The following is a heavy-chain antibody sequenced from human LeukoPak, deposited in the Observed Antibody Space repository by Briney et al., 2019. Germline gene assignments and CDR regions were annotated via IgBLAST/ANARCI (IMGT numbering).Heavy chain of an antibody. D-gene: IGHD3-22*01. CDR3: ARESDYYDSSGHYDY. Sequence: ASVKVSCKASGYTFTSYGISWVRQAPGQGLEWMGWINAYNGNTNYAQKLQGRVTMTTDTSTSTAYMELRSLRSDDTAVYYCARESDYYDSSGHYDYWGQGTLVTVSS. J-gene: IGHJ4*02. V-gene: IGHV1-18*01. CDR1: GYTFTSYG. CDR2: INAYNGNT.